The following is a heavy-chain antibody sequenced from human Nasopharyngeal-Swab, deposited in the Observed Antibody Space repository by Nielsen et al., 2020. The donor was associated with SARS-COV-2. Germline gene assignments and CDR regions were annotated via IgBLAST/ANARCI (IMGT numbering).Heavy chain of an antibody. CDR2: VYYSGST. D-gene: IGHD2-21*01. V-gene: IGHV4-39*01. Sequence: SETLSLTCTVSGGSIRNSSYCWGWIRQPPGKGLEWIGNVYYSGSTYYNPSLKSRVTISVDTSKNQFSLELSSVTTADTAVYYCARLDSRLGDDFWGQGALVTVSS. CDR1: GGSIRNSSYC. CDR3: ARLDSRLGDDF. J-gene: IGHJ4*02.